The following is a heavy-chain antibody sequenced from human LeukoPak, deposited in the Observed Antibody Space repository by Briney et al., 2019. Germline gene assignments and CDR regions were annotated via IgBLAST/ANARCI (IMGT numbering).Heavy chain of an antibody. Sequence: ASVKVSCKASGYTFTSYYMHWVRQAPGQGLEWMGWISAYNGNTNYAQKLQGRVTMTTDTSTSTAYMELRSLRSDDTAVYYCARSFSPANQPGSSSWQNWGQGTLVTVSS. CDR1: GYTFTSYY. CDR3: ARSFSPANQPGSSSWQN. D-gene: IGHD6-6*01. J-gene: IGHJ4*02. V-gene: IGHV1-18*04. CDR2: ISAYNGNT.